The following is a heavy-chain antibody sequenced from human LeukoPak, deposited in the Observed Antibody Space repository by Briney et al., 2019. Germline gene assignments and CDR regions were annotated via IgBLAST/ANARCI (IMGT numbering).Heavy chain of an antibody. D-gene: IGHD6-19*01. V-gene: IGHV3-15*01. J-gene: IGHJ4*02. CDR1: GITFSNAW. CDR3: TTYNGGSCPF. CDR2: IYRNTNGETT. Sequence: GGSLRLSCAASGITFSNAWMTWVRQAPGKGLEWVGRIYRNTNGETTDYGAPVKGRFTMSRDDSKNTLYLQLNSLKIEDTAVYYCTTYNGGSCPFWGQGTLVTVSS.